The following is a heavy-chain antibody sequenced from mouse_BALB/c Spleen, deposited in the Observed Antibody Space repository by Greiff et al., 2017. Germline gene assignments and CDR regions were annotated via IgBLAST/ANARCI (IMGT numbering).Heavy chain of an antibody. CDR2: ISSGGST. J-gene: IGHJ3*01. Sequence: EVQRVESGGGLVKPGGSLKLSCAASGFTFSSYAMSWVRQTPEKRLEWVASISSGGSTYYPDSVKGRFTISRDNARNILYLQMSSLRSEDTAMYYCARENRIYYGYAWFAYWGQGTLVTVSA. CDR3: ARENRIYYGYAWFAY. CDR1: GFTFSSYA. D-gene: IGHD2-2*01. V-gene: IGHV5-6-5*01.